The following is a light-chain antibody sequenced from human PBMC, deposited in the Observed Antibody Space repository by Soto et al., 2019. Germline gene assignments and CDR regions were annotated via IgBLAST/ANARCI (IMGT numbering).Light chain of an antibody. V-gene: IGKV3D-15*01. J-gene: IGKJ5*01. Sequence: EIVMTQSPATLSVSPGERATLSYRASQNVRGYLAWYQQKPGQAPRLLIYDASNRATGIPARFSGSGSGTDFTFTISSLQPEDFATYYCQQYESLPLTFGQGTRLEI. CDR2: DAS. CDR3: QQYESLPLT. CDR1: QNVRGY.